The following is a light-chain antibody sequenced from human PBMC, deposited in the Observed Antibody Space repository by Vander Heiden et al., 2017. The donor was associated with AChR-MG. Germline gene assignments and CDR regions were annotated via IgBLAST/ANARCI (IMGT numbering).Light chain of an antibody. J-gene: IGLJ1*01. CDR3: SSYTSSSKV. V-gene: IGLV2-14*01. CDR1: SSDVGGYSY. Sequence: QSALTHPASVSGSPGQPSTISCSGTSSDVGGYSYVSWYQQHPGKAPKLMIYDVSKRPSGVSNRFSGSKSGNTASLTISGLQAEDEADYYCSSYTSSSKVFGTGTKVTVL. CDR2: DVS.